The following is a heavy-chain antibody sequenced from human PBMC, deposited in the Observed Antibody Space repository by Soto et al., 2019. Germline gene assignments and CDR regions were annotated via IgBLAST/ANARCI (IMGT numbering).Heavy chain of an antibody. V-gene: IGHV3-7*01. CDR2: IKQDGSEK. CDR3: ARVACSGGSCYSALDY. D-gene: IGHD2-15*01. J-gene: IGHJ4*02. CDR1: GFRFGEHS. Sequence: PGGSLRLSCAASGFRFGEHSMNWVRQAPGKGLEWVANIKQDGSEKYYVDSVKGRFTISRDNAKNSLYLQMNSLRAEDTAVYYCARVACSGGSCYSALDYWGQGTLVTVSS.